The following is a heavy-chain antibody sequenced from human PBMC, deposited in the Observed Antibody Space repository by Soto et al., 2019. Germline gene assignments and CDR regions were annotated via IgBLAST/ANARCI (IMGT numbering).Heavy chain of an antibody. J-gene: IGHJ6*02. D-gene: IGHD4-17*01. CDR3: ARDHYGDYVRAYYYGMDV. CDR2: ISSSSSYT. Sequence: QVQLVESGGGLVKPGGSLRLSCAASGFTFSDYYMSWIRQAPGKGLEWVSYISSSSSYTNYADSVKGRFTISRDNAKNSLYLHMNSLRAEDTAVYYCARDHYGDYVRAYYYGMDVWGQGTTVTVSS. V-gene: IGHV3-11*06. CDR1: GFTFSDYY.